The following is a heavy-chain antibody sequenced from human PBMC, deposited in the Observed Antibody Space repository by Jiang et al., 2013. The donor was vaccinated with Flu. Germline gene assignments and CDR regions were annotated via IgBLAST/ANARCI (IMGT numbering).Heavy chain of an antibody. J-gene: IGHJ6*02. Sequence: SQTLSLTCAISGDSVSSNSVTWTWIRQSPSRGLEWLGRTYYRSQWNYDYAVSVRGRMTITPDTSKNQFSLQLDSVTPEDTAVYYCARETSGYDLWYYYYGMDVWGQGTTVTVSS. CDR1: GDSVSSNSVT. D-gene: IGHD5-12*01. CDR2: TYYRSQWNY. CDR3: ARETSGYDLWYYYYGMDV. V-gene: IGHV6-1*01.